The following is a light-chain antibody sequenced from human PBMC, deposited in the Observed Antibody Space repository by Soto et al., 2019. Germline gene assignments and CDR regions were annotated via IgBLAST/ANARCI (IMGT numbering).Light chain of an antibody. J-gene: IGKJ1*01. CDR3: HQYGNSLWT. CDR1: QSVSSGY. V-gene: IGKV3-20*01. Sequence: EIVLTQSPGTLSLSPGERASLSFSSSQSVSSGYLAWYQQKPGQAPRLLIYGASSRATGIPDRFSGSGSGTDFTLTISRLEPEDFAVYYCHQYGNSLWTFGQGTKVDIK. CDR2: GAS.